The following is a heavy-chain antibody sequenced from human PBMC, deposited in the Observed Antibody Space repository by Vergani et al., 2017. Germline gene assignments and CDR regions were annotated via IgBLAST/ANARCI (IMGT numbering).Heavy chain of an antibody. Sequence: DVRLVESGGGVVQPGGSLRLSCAASGFTFSAYSMNWVRQTPGKGLEWISYIGVSDNSIYYADSVMGRFAISRDNARNLLFLQMNSLRADDSALYFCVRDAEQSTFDSWGQGTLVTVS. CDR1: GFTFSAYS. CDR2: IGVSDNSI. V-gene: IGHV3-48*01. D-gene: IGHD1/OR15-1a*01. J-gene: IGHJ4*02. CDR3: VRDAEQSTFDS.